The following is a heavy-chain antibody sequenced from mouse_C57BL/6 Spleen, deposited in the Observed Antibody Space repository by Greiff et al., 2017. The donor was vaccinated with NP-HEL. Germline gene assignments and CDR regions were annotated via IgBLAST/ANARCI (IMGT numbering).Heavy chain of an antibody. CDR2: IYPGSGST. V-gene: IGHV1-55*01. CDR1: GYTFTSYW. J-gene: IGHJ4*01. Sequence: QVQLQQPGAELVEPGASVKMSCKASGYTFTSYWITWVKQRPGQGLEWIGDIYPGSGSTNYNEKFKSTATLTVDTSSSTAYMQLSSRTSEDSAVYYCARRYYGTNYYAMDYWGQGTSVTVSS. CDR3: ARRYYGTNYYAMDY. D-gene: IGHD1-1*01.